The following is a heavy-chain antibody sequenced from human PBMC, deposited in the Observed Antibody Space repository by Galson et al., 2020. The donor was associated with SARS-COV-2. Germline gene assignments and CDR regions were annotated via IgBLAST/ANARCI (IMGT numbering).Heavy chain of an antibody. D-gene: IGHD3-10*01. CDR3: ARGAGSYGSY. Sequence: GESLKISCAASGFTFSSYWMHWVRQAPGKGLVWVSRITTEGGSTNYADSVKGRFTISRDNAKNTLYLQMNSLRAEDTAVYYCARGAGSYGSYWGQGTLVTVSS. CDR2: ITTEGGST. J-gene: IGHJ4*02. V-gene: IGHV3-74*01. CDR1: GFTFSSYW.